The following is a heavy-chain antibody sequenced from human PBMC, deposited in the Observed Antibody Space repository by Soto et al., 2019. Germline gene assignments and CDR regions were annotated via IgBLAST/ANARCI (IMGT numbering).Heavy chain of an antibody. J-gene: IGHJ4*02. CDR1: GYTFSSYA. D-gene: IGHD2-8*02. CDR2: RNAGYGKT. Sequence: QVHLVQSGAEVRKPGASVKVSCKASGYTFSSYAMHWVRQAPGQRLEWMGWRNAGYGKTKSSQKFQDRVTISRDTSASTTYMELTSLRSEDTAVYYCARDTGDGTFDFWGQGTLVTVSS. V-gene: IGHV1-3*01. CDR3: ARDTGDGTFDF.